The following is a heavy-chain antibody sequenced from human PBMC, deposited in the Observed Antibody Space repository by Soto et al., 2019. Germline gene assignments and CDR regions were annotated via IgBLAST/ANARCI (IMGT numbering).Heavy chain of an antibody. J-gene: IGHJ6*02. D-gene: IGHD5-12*01. CDR3: GRAHSGYDPLGMDV. Sequence: QVQLQDSGPGLVKPSETLAVTCTVSGGSVSSGSYYWSWIRQPPGKGLEWVGCISDTGSGDYNPSLKSRVTISVHTSERQLSLTLTSVTAADTAVYYCGRAHSGYDPLGMDVWCQGTTVSVSS. V-gene: IGHV4-61*01. CDR1: GGSVSSGSYY. CDR2: ISDTGSG.